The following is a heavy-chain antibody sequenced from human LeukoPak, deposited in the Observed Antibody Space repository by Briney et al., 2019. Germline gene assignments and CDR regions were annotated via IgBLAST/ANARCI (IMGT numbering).Heavy chain of an antibody. CDR2: ISGSGGST. D-gene: IGHD2-2*01. CDR3: AKEAYCSSTSCLSYYYYGMDV. V-gene: IGHV3-23*01. Sequence: GGSLRLSCAASGFTFSSYAMSWVRQAPGKGLEWVSAISGSGGSTYYADSVKGRFTISRDNSKNTLYLQMNSLRAEDTAVYYCAKEAYCSSTSCLSYYYYGMDVWGQGTTVTVSS. CDR1: GFTFSSYA. J-gene: IGHJ6*02.